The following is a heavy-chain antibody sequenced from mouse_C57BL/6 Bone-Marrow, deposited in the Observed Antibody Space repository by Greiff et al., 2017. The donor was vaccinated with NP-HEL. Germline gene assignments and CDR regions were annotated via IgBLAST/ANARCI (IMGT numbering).Heavy chain of an antibody. J-gene: IGHJ4*01. CDR2: IWTGGGT. Sequence: QVQLQQSGPGLVAPSQSLSITCTVSGFSLASYAISWVRQPPGKGLEWLGVIWTGGGTNYNSAPNSRLSISKDNSKSQFFLKMNSLQTDDTARYFCASYDYYAMDYWGQGTSVTVSS. CDR1: GFSLASYA. D-gene: IGHD1-1*02. V-gene: IGHV2-9-1*01. CDR3: ASYDYYAMDY.